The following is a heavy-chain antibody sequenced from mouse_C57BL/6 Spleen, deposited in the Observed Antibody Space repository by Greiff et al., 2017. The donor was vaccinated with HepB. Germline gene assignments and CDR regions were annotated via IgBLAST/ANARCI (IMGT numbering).Heavy chain of an antibody. V-gene: IGHV1-66*01. J-gene: IGHJ4*01. CDR2: IYPGSGNT. CDR3: ARDSKWVMDY. Sequence: QVQLKESGPELVKPGASVKISCKASGYSFTSYYIHWVKQSPGQGLEWIGWIYPGSGNTKYNEKFKGKATLTADTSSSTAYMQLSSLTSEDSAVYYCARDSKWVMDYWGQGTSVTVSS. CDR1: GYSFTSYY. D-gene: IGHD2-5*01.